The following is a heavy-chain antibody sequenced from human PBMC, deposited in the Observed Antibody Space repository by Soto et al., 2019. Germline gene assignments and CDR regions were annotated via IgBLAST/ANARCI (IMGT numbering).Heavy chain of an antibody. CDR1: GGTFSSYA. Sequence: QVQLVQSGAEVKKPGSSVKVSCKASGGTFSSYAISWVRQAPGQGLEWMGGIIPIFGTANYAQKFQGRVTITAXXSXSXXYMELSSLRSEDTAVYYCARGTYYYGSGSRGAFDIWGQGTMVTVSS. V-gene: IGHV1-69*12. D-gene: IGHD3-10*01. CDR2: IIPIFGTA. CDR3: ARGTYYYGSGSRGAFDI. J-gene: IGHJ3*02.